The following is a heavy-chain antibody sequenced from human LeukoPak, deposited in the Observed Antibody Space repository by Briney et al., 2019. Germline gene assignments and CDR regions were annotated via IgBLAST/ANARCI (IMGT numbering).Heavy chain of an antibody. J-gene: IGHJ4*02. V-gene: IGHV3-72*01. CDR2: SRNKGRGYST. CDR1: GFTLSDHH. CDR3: ARVGYGSVTSSYYLFDY. Sequence: GGSLSFFCAASGFTLSDHHMDWARQAPGKGLEWIGRSRNKGRGYSTVFAASVNGRFTISRDEPSNSLYLQMDSLKTEDTAVYYCARVGYGSVTSSYYLFDYWAEGPEVTVSS. D-gene: IGHD2-2*03.